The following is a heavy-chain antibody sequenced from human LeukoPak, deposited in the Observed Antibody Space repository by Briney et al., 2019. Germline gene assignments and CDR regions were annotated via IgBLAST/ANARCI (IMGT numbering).Heavy chain of an antibody. D-gene: IGHD3-3*01. CDR2: MNPNSGNI. Sequence: ASVTVSFTASGYTFTSYDNNWGRQAKGQGIEWMGWMNPNSGNIGYAQNFQGRVTITRNTSISTAYMELSSLRSEDTAVYYCARGGRGRFLSWGQGTLVTVSS. CDR3: ARGGRGRFLS. J-gene: IGHJ4*02. CDR1: GYTFTSYD. V-gene: IGHV1-8*03.